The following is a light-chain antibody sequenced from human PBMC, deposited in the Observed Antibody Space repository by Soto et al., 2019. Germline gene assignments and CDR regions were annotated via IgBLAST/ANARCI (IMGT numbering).Light chain of an antibody. CDR1: QGIGSW. CDR2: AAS. Sequence: DIQMTQSPSSVSASVGDRVTITCRASQGIGSWLAWYQQKPGKAPKLLIYAASSWQGAVPSRFSGRGSGTDFTLTISSLQPEDYATYYCHQDNSFPYTFGQGTKLEIK. CDR3: HQDNSFPYT. J-gene: IGKJ2*01. V-gene: IGKV1D-12*01.